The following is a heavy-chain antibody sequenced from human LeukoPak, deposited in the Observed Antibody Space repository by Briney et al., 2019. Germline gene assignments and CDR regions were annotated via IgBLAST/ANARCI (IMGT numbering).Heavy chain of an antibody. Sequence: GGSLRLSCAASGFTFTNFWMNWIRRAPGRGLEWVANIRPDGSEQFHVDSVKGRFTISRYNAKNSVYLQMNSLRADDTAVYYCAGRDSARNPWAYWGQGTLVTVST. CDR1: GFTFTNFW. D-gene: IGHD4-11*01. CDR3: AGRDSARNPWAY. V-gene: IGHV3-7*01. J-gene: IGHJ4*02. CDR2: IRPDGSEQ.